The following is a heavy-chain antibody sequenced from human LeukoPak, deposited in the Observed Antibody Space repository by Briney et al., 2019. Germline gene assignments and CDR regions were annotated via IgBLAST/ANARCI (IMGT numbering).Heavy chain of an antibody. Sequence: EASVTVSCKASGYTFTSYYMHWVRQAPGQGLEWMGLINPSGGSTSYAQKFQGRVTMTRDTSTSTVYMELSSLRSEDTAVYYCARSMQPNYYGSGSYYNNPFYWGQGTLVTVSS. D-gene: IGHD3-10*01. J-gene: IGHJ4*02. CDR2: INPSGGST. CDR3: ARSMQPNYYGSGSYYNNPFY. V-gene: IGHV1-46*01. CDR1: GYTFTSYY.